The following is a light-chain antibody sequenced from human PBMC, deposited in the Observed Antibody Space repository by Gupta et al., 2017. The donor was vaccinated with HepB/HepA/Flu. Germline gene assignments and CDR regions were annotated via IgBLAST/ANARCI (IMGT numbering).Light chain of an antibody. CDR3: HNLASAHNDMF. Sequence: SYALTQAPSVSVSPGQTATITCSGDVFTNQYVYWYQQKQGQATIMVIEKDNERPSGIPARFACSSSGTDDTSTLTVVKAEDEADDVCHNLASAHNDMFFGGGTRLTVL. CDR1: VFTNQY. V-gene: IGLV3-25*02. J-gene: IGLJ2*01. CDR2: KDN.